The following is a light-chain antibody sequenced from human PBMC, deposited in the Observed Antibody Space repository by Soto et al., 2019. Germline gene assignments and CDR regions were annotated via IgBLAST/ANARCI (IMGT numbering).Light chain of an antibody. CDR1: QGIGNR. V-gene: IGKV1-17*01. CDR2: AAS. CDR3: FHHYTNPPT. Sequence: DSQMTQSPYSLSASVGDRGTITCRARQGIGNRLGWYQHNPGKAPKRLIYAASSLQSGVPSRFRCSGSGTEFTLTINGVQPEGFATYYCFHHYTNPPTFGQGTKV. J-gene: IGKJ1*01.